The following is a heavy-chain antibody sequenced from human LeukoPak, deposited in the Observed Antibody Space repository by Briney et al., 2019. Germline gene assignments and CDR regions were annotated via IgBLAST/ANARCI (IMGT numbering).Heavy chain of an antibody. CDR2: IFYSGST. J-gene: IGHJ5*02. Sequence: PSETLSLTCTVSGGSISNHYWSWIRQPPGKGLEWIGYIFYSGSTYYNPSLKSRVTISVDRSKNQFSLKLSSVTAADTAVYYCARGGGYSYGYEKNWFDPWGQGTLVTVSS. CDR3: ARGGGYSYGYEKNWFDP. D-gene: IGHD5-18*01. V-gene: IGHV4-59*11. CDR1: GGSISNHY.